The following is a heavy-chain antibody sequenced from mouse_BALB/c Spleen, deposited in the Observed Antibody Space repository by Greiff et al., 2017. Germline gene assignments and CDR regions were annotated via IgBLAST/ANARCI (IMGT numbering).Heavy chain of an antibody. D-gene: IGHD2-3*01. Sequence: EVMLVESGTVLARPGASVKMSCKASGYTFPSYWMHWVKQRPGQGLEWIGAIYPGNSDTSYNQKFKGKAKLTAVTSTSTAYMELSSLTNEDSAVYYCTRRGYDGYYYWYFDVWGAGTTVTVSS. J-gene: IGHJ1*01. CDR2: IYPGNSDT. CDR1: GYTFPSYW. CDR3: TRRGYDGYYYWYFDV. V-gene: IGHV1-5*01.